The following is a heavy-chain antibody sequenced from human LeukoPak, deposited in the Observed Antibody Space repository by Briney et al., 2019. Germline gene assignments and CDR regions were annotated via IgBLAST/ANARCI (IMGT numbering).Heavy chain of an antibody. CDR3: ARGGYSRGQGSPFDY. CDR2: INTKTGSP. D-gene: IGHD6-25*01. CDR1: GYTFTNYP. V-gene: IGHV7-4-1*02. J-gene: IGHJ4*02. Sequence: GASVKVSCKASGYTFTNYPMIWVRQAPGRGLEWMGWINTKTGSPTYAQGLTGRFVFSLDTSVSTTYLQINNLQAEDTAMYYCARGGYSRGQGSPFDYWGQGTLVTVSS.